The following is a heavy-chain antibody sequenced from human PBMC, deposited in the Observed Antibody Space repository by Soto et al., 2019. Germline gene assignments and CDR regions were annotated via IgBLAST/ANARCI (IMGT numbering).Heavy chain of an antibody. CDR2: INPNGGST. V-gene: IGHV1-46*01. CDR1: GYTYTHYY. Sequence: QVQLVQSGAEVKKPGASVKVSCKASGYTYTHYYIHWVRQAPGQGLEWMGIINPNGGSTTYAQKFRAGFTMTRDTSTSTVDMELSSLRSEDSAVYYWATSVNSAMAFDYWGQGTLVTVSS. D-gene: IGHD5-18*01. J-gene: IGHJ4*02. CDR3: ATSVNSAMAFDY.